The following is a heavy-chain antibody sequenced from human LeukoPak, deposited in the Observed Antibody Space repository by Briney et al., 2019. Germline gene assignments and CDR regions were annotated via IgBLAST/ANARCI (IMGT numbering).Heavy chain of an antibody. D-gene: IGHD2-21*01. CDR3: ARGVGGADY. CDR2: FKSKTDGGTT. J-gene: IGHJ4*02. V-gene: IGHV3-15*01. Sequence: SPGGSLRLSCAASGFPFSNYAMSWVRQAPGKGLEWVGRFKSKTDGGTTDYAAPVKGRFTISRDDSKNTLYLQMNSLRAEDTAVFYCARGVGGADYWGQGTLVTVSS. CDR1: GFPFSNYA.